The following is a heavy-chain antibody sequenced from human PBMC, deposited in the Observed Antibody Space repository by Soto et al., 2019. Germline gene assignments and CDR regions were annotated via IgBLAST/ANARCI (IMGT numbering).Heavy chain of an antibody. Sequence: ETLSLTCRVSGGSMSSNYWSGIRQSPGKGLEWIGFVYYGGTNYNPSFESRVTMSVDTPKKQLSLELISVTAADTAVYYCARDLANSKPYYFDYWGQGTLVTVYS. J-gene: IGHJ4*02. CDR1: GGSMSSNY. D-gene: IGHD4-4*01. CDR2: VYYGGT. V-gene: IGHV4-59*01. CDR3: ARDLANSKPYYFDY.